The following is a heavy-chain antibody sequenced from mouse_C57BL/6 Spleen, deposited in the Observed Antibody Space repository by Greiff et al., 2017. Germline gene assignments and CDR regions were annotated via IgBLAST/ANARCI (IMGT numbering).Heavy chain of an antibody. V-gene: IGHV5-6*01. CDR1: GFTFSSYG. J-gene: IGHJ3*01. Sequence: EVKVVESGGDLVKPGGSLKLSCAASGFTFSSYGMSWVRQTPDQRLEWVATISSGGSYTYYPDSVKGRFTISRDNAKNTLYLQMSSLKSEDTAMYYCARQEIYDGYYRWFAYWGQGTLVTVSA. CDR3: ARQEIYDGYYRWFAY. D-gene: IGHD2-3*01. CDR2: ISSGGSYT.